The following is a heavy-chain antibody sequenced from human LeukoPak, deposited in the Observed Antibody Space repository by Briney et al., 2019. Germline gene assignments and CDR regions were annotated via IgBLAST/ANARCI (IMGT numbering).Heavy chain of an antibody. CDR2: INPNNGGT. J-gene: IGHJ5*02. V-gene: IGHV1-2*06. CDR1: GYTFTHYY. D-gene: IGHD1-26*01. Sequence: ASVKVSCKASGYTFTHYYIHWVRQASGQGLEWMGRINPNNGGTNYAQKFQDRVTMTRDTSISTAYMELSRLKSDDTAVYYCARDVALSGSYSAWFDPWGQGTLVTVSS. CDR3: ARDVALSGSYSAWFDP.